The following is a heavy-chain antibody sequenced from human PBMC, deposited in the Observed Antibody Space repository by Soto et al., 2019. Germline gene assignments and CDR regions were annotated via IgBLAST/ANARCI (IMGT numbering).Heavy chain of an antibody. CDR2: IVVGSGNT. CDR1: GFTFTSSA. D-gene: IGHD2-15*01. CDR3: AREGGGVYCSGGSCYGRYFDF. V-gene: IGHV1-58*01. J-gene: IGHJ4*02. Sequence: GASVKVSCKASGFTFTSSAVQWVRQARGQRLEWIGWIVVGSGNTNYAQKFQERVTITRDMSTSTAYMELSSLRSEDTAVYYCAREGGGVYCSGGSCYGRYFDFWGQGTRVTVSS.